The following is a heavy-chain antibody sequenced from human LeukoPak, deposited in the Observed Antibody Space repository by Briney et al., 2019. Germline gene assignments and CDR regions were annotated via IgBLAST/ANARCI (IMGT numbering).Heavy chain of an antibody. Sequence: PGGFLRLSCAASGFTFSSYAMHWVRQAPGKGLEWVAVISYDGSNKYYADSVKGRFTISRDNSKNTLYLQMNSLRAEDTAVYYCASLSGWYYYYGMDVWGQGTTVTVSS. V-gene: IGHV3-30-3*01. J-gene: IGHJ6*02. CDR3: ASLSGWYYYYGMDV. CDR2: ISYDGSNK. CDR1: GFTFSSYA. D-gene: IGHD6-19*01.